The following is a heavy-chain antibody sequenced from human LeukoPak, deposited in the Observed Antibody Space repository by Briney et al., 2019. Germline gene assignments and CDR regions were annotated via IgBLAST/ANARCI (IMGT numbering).Heavy chain of an antibody. Sequence: GRSLRLSCAASGFTFALYAMHSVRQAPGRWLEWEPFMLYDGSNKYYAESVKGRFTISRDTSRNTLHLQMSSLRVADTAVYYWARDQVELCSSGSCYVIDNWGPGTLVAVSS. CDR3: ARDQVELCSSGSCYVIDN. V-gene: IGHV3-30*04. CDR2: MLYDGSNK. CDR1: GFTFALYA. D-gene: IGHD2-15*01. J-gene: IGHJ4*02.